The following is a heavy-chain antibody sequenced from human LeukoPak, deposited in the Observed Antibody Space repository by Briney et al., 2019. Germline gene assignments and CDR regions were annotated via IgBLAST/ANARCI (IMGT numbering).Heavy chain of an antibody. Sequence: GGSLRLSCTASGFTFSSYAMNWVRQAPGKGLEWVSGIGAGGTCTYYADSVKGRFTIFRDNSRNTLYLQMNSLRADDTAVYYCAKDLGYTTYGYYFDDWGQGTLDTVSS. V-gene: IGHV3-23*01. D-gene: IGHD5-24*01. CDR3: AKDLGYTTYGYYFDD. CDR2: IGAGGTCT. J-gene: IGHJ4*02. CDR1: GFTFSSYA.